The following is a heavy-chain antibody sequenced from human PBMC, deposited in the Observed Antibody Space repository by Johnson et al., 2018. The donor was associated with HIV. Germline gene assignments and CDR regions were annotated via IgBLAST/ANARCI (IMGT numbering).Heavy chain of an antibody. D-gene: IGHD6-13*01. CDR2: ISSSGSTI. Sequence: QVQLVESGGGLVKPGGSLKLSCAASGFTFSDYYMSWIRQAPGKGLEWVSYISSSGSTIYYADSVKGRFTISRDNAKNSLYLQMNSLRAEDTAVYYCASITTIAAAGPDAFDIWGQGTMVTVSP. V-gene: IGHV3-11*04. J-gene: IGHJ3*02. CDR3: ASITTIAAAGPDAFDI. CDR1: GFTFSDYY.